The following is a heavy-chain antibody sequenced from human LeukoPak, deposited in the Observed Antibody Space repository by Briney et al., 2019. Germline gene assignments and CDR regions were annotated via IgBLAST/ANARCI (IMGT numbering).Heavy chain of an antibody. Sequence: AGGSLRLSCAASGFTFSSYGMHWVRQAPGKGLERVAVIWYDGSNKYYADSVKGRFTISRDNSKNTLCLQMNSLRAEDTAVYYCARADYDILTGYYSYFDYWGQGTLVTVSS. J-gene: IGHJ4*02. D-gene: IGHD3-9*01. CDR3: ARADYDILTGYYSYFDY. CDR2: IWYDGSNK. V-gene: IGHV3-33*01. CDR1: GFTFSSYG.